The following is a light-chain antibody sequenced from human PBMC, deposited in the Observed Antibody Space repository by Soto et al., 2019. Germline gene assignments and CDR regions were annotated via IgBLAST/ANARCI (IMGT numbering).Light chain of an antibody. CDR3: AAWDASLNGYV. CDR2: SNN. Sequence: QSVLTQPPSASGTPGQRVTISCSGSSSNIGSNTVNWYQQLPGTAPKLLIYSNNQRPSGVPDRFSGSKSGTSASLAISWLQSEDEADYYCAAWDASLNGYVFGTGTKV. CDR1: SSNIGSNT. J-gene: IGLJ1*01. V-gene: IGLV1-44*01.